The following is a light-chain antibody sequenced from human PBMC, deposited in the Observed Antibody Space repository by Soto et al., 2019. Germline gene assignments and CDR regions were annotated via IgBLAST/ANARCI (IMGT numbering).Light chain of an antibody. CDR3: SSHTSGSTRV. J-gene: IGLJ7*01. CDR1: SGDVGGYDY. V-gene: IGLV2-14*01. CDR2: EVT. Sequence: QSALTQPASVSGSPGQSIAISCTGNSGDVGGYDYVSWYQQHPDKAPKLMIYEVTKRPSWVSNRFSGSKSGNTASLTISGLQPEDEADYYCSSHTSGSTRVFGSGTQLTVL.